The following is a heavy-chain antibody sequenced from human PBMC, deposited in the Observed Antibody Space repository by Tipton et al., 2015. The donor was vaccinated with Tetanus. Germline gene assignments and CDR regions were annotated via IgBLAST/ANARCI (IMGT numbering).Heavy chain of an antibody. CDR3: ARDDGYTGLNS. D-gene: IGHD5-24*01. CDR1: GGSLSRYY. CDR2: ADESAST. Sequence: TLSLTCAVYGGSLSRYYWTWIRHPQGKGLEWIGEADESASTNYSPSLKSRVTISPDTTKNLFSLKLRPVTAADAAVYFCARDDGYTGLNSWGQGALVAVSS. V-gene: IGHV4-34*01. J-gene: IGHJ4*02.